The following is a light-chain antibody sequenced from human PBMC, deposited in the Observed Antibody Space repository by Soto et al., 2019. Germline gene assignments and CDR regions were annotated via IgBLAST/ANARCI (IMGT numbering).Light chain of an antibody. J-gene: IGLJ2*01. CDR3: SSYTSRNTRVV. Sequence: QSALTQPASVSGSPGQSIAISCTGTSSDIVIYNYVSWYRQHPGKAPKLIISEVNNRPSGISDRFSGSKSGNTASLTISGLQAEDEGDYYCSSYTSRNTRVVFGGGTKVTVL. V-gene: IGLV2-14*01. CDR2: EVN. CDR1: SSDIVIYNY.